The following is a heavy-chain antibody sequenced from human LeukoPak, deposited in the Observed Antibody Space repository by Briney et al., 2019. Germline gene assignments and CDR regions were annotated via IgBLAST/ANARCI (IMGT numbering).Heavy chain of an antibody. D-gene: IGHD2-2*01. V-gene: IGHV3-30*03. CDR1: GFTFSSCG. J-gene: IGHJ6*03. CDR3: ARDHPSFCSSTSCPMHYYYMDV. CDR2: ISYDGSNK. Sequence: PGGSLRLSCAASGFTFSSCGMHWVRQAPGKGLEWVAVISYDGSNKYYADSVKGRFTISRDNSKNTLYLQMNSLRAEDTAVYYCARDHPSFCSSTSCPMHYYYMDVWGKGTTVTVSS.